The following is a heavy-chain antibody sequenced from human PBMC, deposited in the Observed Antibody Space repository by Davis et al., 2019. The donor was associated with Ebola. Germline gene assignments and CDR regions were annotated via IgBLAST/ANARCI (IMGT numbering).Heavy chain of an antibody. J-gene: IGHJ6*02. Sequence: GESLKISCAASGFTFSNYAMSWVRQAPGKGLEWVSAIRGNGGSTYYADSVKGRFTISRDNSKNTLYLQMNSLRAEDTAVYYCAALPVPAVITYGMDVWGQGTTVTVSS. CDR3: AALPVPAVITYGMDV. V-gene: IGHV3-23*01. CDR2: IRGNGGST. D-gene: IGHD2-2*01. CDR1: GFTFSNYA.